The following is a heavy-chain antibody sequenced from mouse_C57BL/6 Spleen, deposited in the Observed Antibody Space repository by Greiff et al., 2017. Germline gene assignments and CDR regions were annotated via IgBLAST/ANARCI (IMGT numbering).Heavy chain of an antibody. D-gene: IGHD4-1*02. CDR1: GFNINDYY. CDR3: ARPPQLGRWYCDV. J-gene: IGHJ1*03. V-gene: IGHV14-2*01. CDR2: IDPEDGET. Sequence: VQLQQSGAELVQPGASVKLSCTASGFNINDYYMHWVKQRNEQGLEWIGRIDPEDGETKYAPKFQGKATITADTSSNTAYLQLSSQTSEDTAVYYCARPPQLGRWYCDVWGTGTTVTVSS.